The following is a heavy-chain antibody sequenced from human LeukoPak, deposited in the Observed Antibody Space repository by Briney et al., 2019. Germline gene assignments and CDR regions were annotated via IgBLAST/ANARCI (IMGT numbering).Heavy chain of an antibody. CDR3: TRDSQDSYVYYMVV. CDR2: INQDGSVK. J-gene: IGHJ6*03. V-gene: IGHV3-7*01. D-gene: IGHD3-10*02. CDR1: GFTFSRYW. Sequence: GGSLRLSCAVSGFTFSRYWMSWLRQAPGKGLEWVANINQDGSVKYYVNSVKGRFTISRDSAKNSLYLQMNSLRAEDTAVNYCTRDSQDSYVYYMVVWGKGTTVTVSS.